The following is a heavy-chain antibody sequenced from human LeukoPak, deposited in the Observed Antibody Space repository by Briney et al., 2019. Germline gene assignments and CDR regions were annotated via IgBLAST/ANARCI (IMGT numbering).Heavy chain of an antibody. CDR1: GFTFSSYA. CDR3: AKYTPMDV. J-gene: IGHJ6*03. V-gene: IGHV3-30*18. D-gene: IGHD2-15*01. CDR2: ISYDGSNK. Sequence: GGSLRLSCAASGFTFSSYAMHWVRQAPGKGLEWVALISYDGSNKYYADSVKGRFTISRDNSKNTLYLQMNSLRAEDTAVYYCAKYTPMDVWGKGTTVTVSS.